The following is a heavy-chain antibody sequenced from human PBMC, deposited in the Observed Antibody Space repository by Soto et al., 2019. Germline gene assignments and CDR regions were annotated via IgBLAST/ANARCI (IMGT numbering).Heavy chain of an antibody. J-gene: IGHJ4*02. D-gene: IGHD6-6*01. Sequence: PSETLSLTCTVSGGSISSGDYYWIWIRQPPGKGLEWIGYIYYSGSTYYTPSLESRVTISVDKSKNQFSLKLSSVTAADTAVYYCAREGIAARLDYWGQGTLVTVSS. CDR1: GGSISSGDYY. CDR3: AREGIAARLDY. CDR2: IYYSGST. V-gene: IGHV4-30-4*01.